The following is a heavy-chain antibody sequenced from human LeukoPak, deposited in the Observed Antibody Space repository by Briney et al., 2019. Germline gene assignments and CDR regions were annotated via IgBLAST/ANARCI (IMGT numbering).Heavy chain of an antibody. CDR3: AKWGDYDVLTGYYVSDY. CDR2: IAGSGSGI. J-gene: IGHJ4*02. Sequence: GASLRLSCAASGCTFSYYAMSWVRQAPGKGLEWVSAIAGSGSGIYYADSMKSRFTISRDNSKNTLYLQINSLRAEDTAVYYCAKWGDYDVLTGYYVSDYWGQGALVTVSS. V-gene: IGHV3-23*01. CDR1: GCTFSYYA. D-gene: IGHD3-9*01.